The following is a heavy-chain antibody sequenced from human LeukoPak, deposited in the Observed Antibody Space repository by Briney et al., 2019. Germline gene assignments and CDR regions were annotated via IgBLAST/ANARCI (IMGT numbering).Heavy chain of an antibody. D-gene: IGHD3-22*01. CDR1: GGSISSSSYY. CDR2: IYYSGST. V-gene: IGHV4-39*07. CDR3: ARDFQTYYYDSSGYGR. J-gene: IGHJ4*02. Sequence: SETLSLTCTVSGGSISSSSYYWGWIRQPPGKRLEWIGSIYYSGSTYYNPSLKSRVTISVDTSKNQFSLKLSSVTAADTAVYYCARDFQTYYYDSSGYGRWGQGTLVTVSS.